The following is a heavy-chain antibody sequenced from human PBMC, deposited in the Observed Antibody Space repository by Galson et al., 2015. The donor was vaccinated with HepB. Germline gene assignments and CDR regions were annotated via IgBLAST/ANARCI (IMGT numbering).Heavy chain of an antibody. CDR2: ISGSGGGT. D-gene: IGHD5-18*01. J-gene: IGHJ4*02. Sequence: LRLSCATNGFTFSNYAMTWVRQAPGKGLEWASAISGSGGGTYYADSVKGRFTIYRDNSKNTLYLQMNTLRAEDTAVYYCAKTLYSYGDFDYWGQGTLVTVSS. CDR1: GFTFSNYA. V-gene: IGHV3-23*01. CDR3: AKTLYSYGDFDY.